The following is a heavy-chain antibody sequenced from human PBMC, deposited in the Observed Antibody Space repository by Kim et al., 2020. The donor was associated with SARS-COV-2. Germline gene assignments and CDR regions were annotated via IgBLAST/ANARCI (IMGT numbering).Heavy chain of an antibody. CDR2: IYYTGTT. V-gene: IGHV4-31*03. D-gene: IGHD4-17*01. Sequence: SETLSLTCTVSGGSIISGTYYWGWIRQHPGTGLEWIGYIYYTGTTYYNPSLKSRLTISIDTSKNQFSLKLTSVTAADTAVYYCARLPGDYFSPDFWGQGTLVSVSS. CDR1: GGSIISGTYY. CDR3: ARLPGDYFSPDF. J-gene: IGHJ4*02.